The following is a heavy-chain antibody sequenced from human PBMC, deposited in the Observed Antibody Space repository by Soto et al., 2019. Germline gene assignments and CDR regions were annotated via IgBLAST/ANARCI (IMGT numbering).Heavy chain of an antibody. CDR3: VIDGIWFEEFAVSFGMGV. CDR1: GFTLSSYG. Sequence: QVQLVKSGGGVVQPGRSLRLSCAASGFTLSSYGMHWVRQAPGNGLEGVAVISYDGSNKFYADSVKGRFTIFRDNSKNKLYLKMNSMRAEYTAVYYCVIDGIWFEEFAVSFGMGVWGEGNTFTV. J-gene: IGHJ6*02. V-gene: IGHV3-30*03. CDR2: ISYDGSNK. D-gene: IGHD3-10*01.